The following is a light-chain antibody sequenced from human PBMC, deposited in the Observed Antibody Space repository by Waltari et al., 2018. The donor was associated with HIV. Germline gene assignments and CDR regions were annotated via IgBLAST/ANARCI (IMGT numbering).Light chain of an antibody. CDR3: QQYDSRPPRT. Sequence: EIVMTQSPATLSVSPVERITLHCRASQSVSNKVAWYQKKPGQAPRLLIYGAYNRVTDIPGRFSGSGSGTEFTLTISSLRSEDFAVYYCQQYDSRPPRTFGQGTKVEIK. V-gene: IGKV3-15*01. J-gene: IGKJ1*01. CDR2: GAY. CDR1: QSVSNK.